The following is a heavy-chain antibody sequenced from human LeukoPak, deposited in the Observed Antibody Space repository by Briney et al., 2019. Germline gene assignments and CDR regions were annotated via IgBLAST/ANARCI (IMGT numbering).Heavy chain of an antibody. J-gene: IGHJ2*01. CDR2: ISAYNGNT. D-gene: IGHD1-26*01. V-gene: IGHV1-18*01. CDR1: GYTFTSYG. Sequence: GASVKVSCKASGYTFTSYGISWVRQAPGQGLEWMGWISAYNGNTNDAQKLQGRVTMTTDTSTSTAYMELRSLRSDDTAVYYCARDTLLSGSYYFGWYFDLWGRGTLVTVSS. CDR3: ARDTLLSGSYYFGWYFDL.